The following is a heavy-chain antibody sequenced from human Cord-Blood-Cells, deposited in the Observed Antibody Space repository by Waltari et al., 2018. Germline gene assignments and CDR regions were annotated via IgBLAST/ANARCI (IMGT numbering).Heavy chain of an antibody. CDR1: GFPFISYE. D-gene: IGHD2-2*01. Sequence: EVQLVESGGGLVQPGGSLRLSCAASGFPFISYEMNWVRQAPGKGREWVSYISSSGSTIYYADSVKGRFTISRDNAKNSLYLQMNSLRAEDTAVYYCARMPPTADAFDIWGQGTMVTVSS. V-gene: IGHV3-48*03. CDR2: ISSSGSTI. J-gene: IGHJ3*02. CDR3: ARMPPTADAFDI.